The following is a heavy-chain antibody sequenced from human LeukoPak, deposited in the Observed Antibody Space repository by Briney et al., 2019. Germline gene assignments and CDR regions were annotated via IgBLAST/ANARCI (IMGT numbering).Heavy chain of an antibody. Sequence: SVKVSCKASGYTFTRYGITWVRQAPRQGLEWMGGIIPIFGTANYAQKFQGRVTITADESTSTAYMELSSLRSEDTAVYYCARVPLLYPYYYYYMDVWGKGTTVTVSS. D-gene: IGHD2-2*02. CDR1: GYTFTRYG. V-gene: IGHV1-69*13. CDR2: IIPIFGTA. J-gene: IGHJ6*03. CDR3: ARVPLLYPYYYYYMDV.